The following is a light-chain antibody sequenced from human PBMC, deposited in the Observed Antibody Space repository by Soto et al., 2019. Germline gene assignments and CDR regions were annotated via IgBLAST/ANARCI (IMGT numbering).Light chain of an antibody. J-gene: IGLJ2*01. CDR1: SSDIGGYDY. Sequence: QSVLTQPASVSGSPGQSITISCTGTSSDIGGYDYVSWYRQHPGKAPKLLIYEVIHRPSGVSNRFSGSKSGNTASLTISGLQAADEADYYCSSYTSRSIVVFGGGTKLTVL. V-gene: IGLV2-14*01. CDR3: SSYTSRSIVV. CDR2: EVI.